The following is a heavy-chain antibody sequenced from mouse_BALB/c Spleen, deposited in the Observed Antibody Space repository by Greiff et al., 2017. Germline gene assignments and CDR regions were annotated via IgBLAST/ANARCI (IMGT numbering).Heavy chain of an antibody. D-gene: IGHD1-1*01. Sequence: EVNVVESGGDLVKPGGSLKLSCAASGFTFSSYGMSWVRQTPDKRLEWVATISSGGSYTYYPDSVKGRFTISRDNAKNTLYLQMSSLKSEDTAMYYCARQYYGSSNWYFDVWGAGTTVTVSS. CDR1: GFTFSSYG. CDR2: ISSGGSYT. J-gene: IGHJ1*01. V-gene: IGHV5-6*01. CDR3: ARQYYGSSNWYFDV.